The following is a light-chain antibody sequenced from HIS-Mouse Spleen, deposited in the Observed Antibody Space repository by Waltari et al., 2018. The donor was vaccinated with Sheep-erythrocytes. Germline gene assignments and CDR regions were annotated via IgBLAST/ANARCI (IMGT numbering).Light chain of an antibody. J-gene: IGKJ1*01. CDR2: LGS. V-gene: IGKV2-28*01. CDR3: MQALQTPRT. Sequence: DIVMTQSPLSLPVTPGEPASIPCRSSQSLLHSNGYNYLDWYLQKPGQSPQLLIYLGSNRASGVPDRFSGSGSGTDFTLKISRVEDEDVGVYYCMQALQTPRTFGQGTKVEIK. CDR1: QSLLHSNGYNY.